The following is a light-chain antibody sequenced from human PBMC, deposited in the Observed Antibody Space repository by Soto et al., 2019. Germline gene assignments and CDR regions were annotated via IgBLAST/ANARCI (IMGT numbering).Light chain of an antibody. CDR2: DVS. Sequence: QSVLTQPASVSGSPGQSITISCTGTSSDVGGYNYVSWHQQHPGKAPKLMIYDVSNRPSGVSNRFSGSKSGNTASLTISGLQAEDEADYYCSSYTSSSTRFFGTGIKVTVL. CDR1: SSDVGGYNY. CDR3: SSYTSSSTRF. V-gene: IGLV2-14*01. J-gene: IGLJ1*01.